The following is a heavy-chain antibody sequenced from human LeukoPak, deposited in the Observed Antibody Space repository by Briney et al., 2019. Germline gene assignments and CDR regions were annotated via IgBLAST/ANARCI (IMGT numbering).Heavy chain of an antibody. Sequence: GGSLRLSCAASGFTFSSYGMHWVRQAPGKGLEWVANIKQDGSEKYYVDSVKGRFTISRDNAKNSLYLQMNSLRAEDTAVYYCARIHYGTGPFDYWGQGTLVTVSS. CDR3: ARIHYGTGPFDY. CDR1: GFTFSSYG. J-gene: IGHJ4*02. CDR2: IKQDGSEK. V-gene: IGHV3-7*01. D-gene: IGHD4-17*01.